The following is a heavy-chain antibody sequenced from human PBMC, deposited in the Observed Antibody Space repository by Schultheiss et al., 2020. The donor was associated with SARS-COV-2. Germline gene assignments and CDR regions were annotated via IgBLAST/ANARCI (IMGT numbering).Heavy chain of an antibody. J-gene: IGHJ1*01. Sequence: GGSLRLSCAASGFTFSSYAMSWVRQAPGKGLEWVSAISGSGGSTYYADSVKGRFTISRDNSKNTLYLQMNSLRAEDTAVYYCARVRSSGPTNAEYFQHWGQGTLVTVSS. D-gene: IGHD6-19*01. CDR2: ISGSGGST. V-gene: IGHV3-23*01. CDR3: ARVRSSGPTNAEYFQH. CDR1: GFTFSSYA.